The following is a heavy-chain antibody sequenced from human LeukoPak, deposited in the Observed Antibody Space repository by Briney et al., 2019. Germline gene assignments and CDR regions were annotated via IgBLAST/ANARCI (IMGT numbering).Heavy chain of an antibody. CDR3: AKSGRTGSDRIYDTSGFYYLS. V-gene: IGHV3-23*01. CDR2: VTGSGAST. D-gene: IGHD3-22*01. CDR1: GFTVSSNY. Sequence: GGSLRLSCAASGFTVSSNYMSWVRQAPGKGLEWVSTVTGSGASTYYADSVKGRFTISRDNSKNTLYLQMSSLRAEDTAVYYCAKSGRTGSDRIYDTSGFYYLSWGQGTLVTVSS. J-gene: IGHJ4*02.